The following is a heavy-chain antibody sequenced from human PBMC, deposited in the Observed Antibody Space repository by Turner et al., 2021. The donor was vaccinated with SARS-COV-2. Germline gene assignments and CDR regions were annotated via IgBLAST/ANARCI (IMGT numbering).Heavy chain of an antibody. CDR2: ISSSRSYI. CDR3: ARDVTMTQWLVPSYGMDV. J-gene: IGHJ6*02. V-gene: IGHV3-21*01. D-gene: IGHD6-19*01. CDR1: GFTFSSYN. Sequence: EVQLVESGGGLVKPGGSLRLFCSASGFTFSSYNMNWVRQAPGKGLEWVSSISSSRSYIYYADSVKGRFTISRDNAKNSLYLQMNSLRAEDTAVYYCARDVTMTQWLVPSYGMDVWGQGTTVTVSS.